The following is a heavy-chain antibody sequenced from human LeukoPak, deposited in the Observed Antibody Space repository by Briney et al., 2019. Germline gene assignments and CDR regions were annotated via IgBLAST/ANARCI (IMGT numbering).Heavy chain of an antibody. D-gene: IGHD1-26*01. J-gene: IGHJ4*02. Sequence: GGSLRLSCAASGFTFSSYGMHWVRQAPGKGLEGVAVIWYDGSNKYYADSVKGRFTISRDNSKNTLYLQMNSLRAEDTAVYYCARERIVGPTEDYWGQGTLVTVSS. V-gene: IGHV3-33*01. CDR2: IWYDGSNK. CDR1: GFTFSSYG. CDR3: ARERIVGPTEDY.